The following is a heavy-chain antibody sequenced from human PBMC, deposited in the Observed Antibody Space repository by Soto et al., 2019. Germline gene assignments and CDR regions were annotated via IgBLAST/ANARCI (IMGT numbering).Heavy chain of an antibody. CDR2: IYYSGST. Sequence: SEPLSLTSTVSGGSISSSSYYWGWIRQPPGKGLECIGSIYYSGSTYYSPSLKSRVTISVDTSKNQFSLKLSSVTAADTAVYYCARQLDTSSSWWGGKYFDYWGQGTLVTAS. CDR1: GGSISSSSYY. D-gene: IGHD6-13*01. J-gene: IGHJ4*02. CDR3: ARQLDTSSSWWGGKYFDY. V-gene: IGHV4-39*01.